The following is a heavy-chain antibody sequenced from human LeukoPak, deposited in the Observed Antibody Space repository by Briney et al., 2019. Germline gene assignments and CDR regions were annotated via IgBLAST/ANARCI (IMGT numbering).Heavy chain of an antibody. J-gene: IGHJ4*02. D-gene: IGHD3-10*01. CDR1: GGSISSYY. CDR2: INHSGST. V-gene: IGHV4-34*01. Sequence: SETLSLTCTVSGGSISSYYWSWIRQPPGKGLEWIGEINHSGSTNYNPSLKSRVTVSVDTSKNQFSLKLSSVTAADTAVYYCARQLRAITMVRGVTDYWGQGTLVTVSS. CDR3: ARQLRAITMVRGVTDY.